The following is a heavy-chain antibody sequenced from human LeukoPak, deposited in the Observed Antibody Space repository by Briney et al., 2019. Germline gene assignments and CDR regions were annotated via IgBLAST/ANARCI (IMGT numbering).Heavy chain of an antibody. CDR1: GYSISSGYY. CDR3: ARDHSSSSEDY. D-gene: IGHD6-13*01. CDR2: IFHTGST. Sequence: SETLSLTCAVPGYSISSGYYWAWIRQPPGKGLEWIGSIFHTGSTYHNPSLKSRVTISVDTSKNQFSLKLNSVTAADTAVYYCARDHSSSSEDYWGQGTLVTVSS. J-gene: IGHJ4*02. V-gene: IGHV4-38-2*02.